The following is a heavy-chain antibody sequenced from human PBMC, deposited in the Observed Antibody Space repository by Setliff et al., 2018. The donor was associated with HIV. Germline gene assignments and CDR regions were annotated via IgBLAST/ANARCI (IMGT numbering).Heavy chain of an antibody. CDR2: ITYSGSA. D-gene: IGHD2-2*01. V-gene: IGHV4-30-4*08. J-gene: IGHJ4*02. Sequence: SETLSLTCTVSGGSISSDDYYWNWIRQPPGKGLEWIGYITYSGSAYYNPSLKSRVTISIDTSNNQFSLKLSSVTAADTAVYYCARLSTTSRDFDSWGQGTLVTVS. CDR3: ARLSTTSRDFDS. CDR1: GGSISSDDYY.